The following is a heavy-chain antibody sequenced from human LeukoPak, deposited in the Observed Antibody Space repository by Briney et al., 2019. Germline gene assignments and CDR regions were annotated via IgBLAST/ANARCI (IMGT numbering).Heavy chain of an antibody. D-gene: IGHD6-19*01. CDR3: ARGTVAEYYFDY. Sequence: PGGSLRLSCAASGFTFSSYAMHWVRQAPGKGLEWVAVISYDGSNKYYADSVKGRFTISRDNSKNTLYLQMNSLRAEDTAVYYCARGTVAEYYFDYWGQGTLVTVSS. V-gene: IGHV3-30-3*01. CDR1: GFTFSSYA. J-gene: IGHJ4*02. CDR2: ISYDGSNK.